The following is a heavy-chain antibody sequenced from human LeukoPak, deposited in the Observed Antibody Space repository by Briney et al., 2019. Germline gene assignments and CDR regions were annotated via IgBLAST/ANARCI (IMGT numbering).Heavy chain of an antibody. D-gene: IGHD5-12*01. CDR1: GFTFSSYA. CDR3: AKDRARSGRYSGYEIDY. CDR2: ISGSGGST. V-gene: IGHV3-23*01. J-gene: IGHJ4*02. Sequence: GGSLRLSCAASGFTFSSYAMSWVRQAPGKGLEWVSAISGSGGSTYYADSVKGRFTISRDNSKNTLYLQMNSLRAEDTAVYYCAKDRARSGRYSGYEIDYWGQGTLVTVSS.